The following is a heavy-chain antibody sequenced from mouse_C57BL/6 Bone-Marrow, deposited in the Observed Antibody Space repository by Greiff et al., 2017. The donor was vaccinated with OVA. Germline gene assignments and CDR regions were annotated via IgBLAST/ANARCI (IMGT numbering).Heavy chain of an antibody. J-gene: IGHJ3*01. Sequence: QVQLKQSGPGLVAPSQSLSITCTVSGFSLTSYAVDWVRQPPGKGLEWLGVIWGGGSTNYNSALISRLSISKDNSKSQVFLQMNSLQTDATAMYCCTEHRGDGGFAYWGQGTLVTVSA. CDR2: IWGGGST. D-gene: IGHD2-3*01. CDR3: TEHRGDGGFAY. V-gene: IGHV2-9*01. CDR1: GFSLTSYA.